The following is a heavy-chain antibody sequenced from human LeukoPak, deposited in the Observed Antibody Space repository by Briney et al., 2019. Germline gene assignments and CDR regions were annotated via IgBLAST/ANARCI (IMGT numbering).Heavy chain of an antibody. Sequence: GGSLRLSCVASGFTFSSYAMSWVRQAPGKGLEWVSAISGSGGSTYYADSVKGRFTISRDNSRNSLYLQINSLRVEDTALYYCARGSSGYYYYLEHWGQGTLVTVSS. V-gene: IGHV3-23*01. CDR3: ARGSSGYYYYLEH. J-gene: IGHJ4*02. CDR1: GFTFSSYA. CDR2: ISGSGGST. D-gene: IGHD3-22*01.